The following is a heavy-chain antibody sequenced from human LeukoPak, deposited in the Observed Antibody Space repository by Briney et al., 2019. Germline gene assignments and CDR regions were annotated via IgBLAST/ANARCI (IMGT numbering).Heavy chain of an antibody. V-gene: IGHV3-30*02. CDR1: GFTFSSYS. J-gene: IGHJ4*02. CDR3: AKDRGDYFDY. CDR2: IRYDGSNK. D-gene: IGHD5-24*01. Sequence: GGSLRLSCAASGFTFSSYSMDWVRQAPGKGREWVAFIRYDGSNKYYADSVKGRFTISRDNSKNTLYLQMNSLRVEDTAVYYCAKDRGDYFDYWGQGTLVTVSS.